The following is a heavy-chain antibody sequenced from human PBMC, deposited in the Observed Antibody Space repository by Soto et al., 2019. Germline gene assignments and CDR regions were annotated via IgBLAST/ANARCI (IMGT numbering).Heavy chain of an antibody. CDR2: ISGSDGKT. D-gene: IGHD2-8*02. V-gene: IGHV3-23*01. CDR1: GFTFSTYA. Sequence: EVQLLESGGGLVQPGGSLRLSCTASGFTFSTYAMTWVRQAPGKGLEWVSTISGSDGKTYYADSVRGRLTISRDNSKDNLYIQMNSLTAEDTATYYCTKDWTGNTCPCMDVWGQGTTVTVSS. J-gene: IGHJ6*02. CDR3: TKDWTGNTCPCMDV.